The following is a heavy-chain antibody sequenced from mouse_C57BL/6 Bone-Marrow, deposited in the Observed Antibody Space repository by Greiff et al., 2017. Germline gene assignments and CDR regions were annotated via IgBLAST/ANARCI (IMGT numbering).Heavy chain of an antibody. D-gene: IGHD1-1*01. CDR2: ILPGSGGT. CDR3: ARYDYGSIFFAY. J-gene: IGHJ3*01. CDR1: GFTITGYW. Sequence: VQLQQSGAELMKPGASVKLSCTATGFTITGYWIEWVKQRPGHGLEWIGEILPGSGGTDYNEKFKGKATFTADTSSNTSYMQLSSLTTEDSAIYYCARYDYGSIFFAYWGQGTLVTVSA. V-gene: IGHV1-9*01.